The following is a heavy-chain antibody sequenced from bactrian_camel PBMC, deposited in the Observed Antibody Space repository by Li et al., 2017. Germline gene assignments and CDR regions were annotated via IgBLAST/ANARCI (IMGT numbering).Heavy chain of an antibody. D-gene: IGHD2*01. CDR2: INYAGDSK. J-gene: IGHJ4*01. CDR1: GFKQNTAF. Sequence: EVQLVESGGGLVQAGGSLRLSCATSGFKQNTAFMRWVRQAPGKGLEWVATINYAGDSKYYADSVKGRFIISRDDATSTLILQLDSLRTEDTARYCCTPGVYWGQGTQVTVS. V-gene: IGHV3S40*01. CDR3: TPGVY.